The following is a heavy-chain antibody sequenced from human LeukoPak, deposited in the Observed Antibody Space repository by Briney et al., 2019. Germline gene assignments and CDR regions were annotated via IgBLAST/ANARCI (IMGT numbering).Heavy chain of an antibody. V-gene: IGHV4-59*08. CDR2: IYYTGST. J-gene: IGHJ6*03. CDR1: GGSINGYY. CDR3: ARLAVRQGYYYYMDV. Sequence: SETLSLTCTVSGGSINGYYWSWIRQSPGKGLESLGYIYYTGSTSYNPSLKSRVPISVDSSKNQFSLKLSSGTAADTAVYYCARLAVRQGYYYYMDVWGKGTTVTISS.